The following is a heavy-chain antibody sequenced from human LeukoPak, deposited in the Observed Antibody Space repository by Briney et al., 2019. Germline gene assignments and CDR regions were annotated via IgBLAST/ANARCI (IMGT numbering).Heavy chain of an antibody. CDR1: GGTFSSYA. D-gene: IGHD4-11*01. V-gene: IGHV1-69*05. CDR3: ASLSSYSNYGGRDWFDP. J-gene: IGHJ5*02. CDR2: IIPIFGTA. Sequence: AASVKVSCKASGGTFSSYAISWVRQAPGQGLEWMGGIIPIFGTANYAQKFQDRVTITTDESTSTAYMELSSLRSEDTAVYYCASLSSYSNYGGRDWFDPWGQGTLVTVSS.